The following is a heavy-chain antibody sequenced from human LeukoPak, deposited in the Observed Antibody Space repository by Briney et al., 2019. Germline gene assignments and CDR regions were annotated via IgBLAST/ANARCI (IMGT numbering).Heavy chain of an antibody. CDR2: IGGSGVYT. J-gene: IGHJ4*02. CDR1: GFTFSNYA. V-gene: IGHV3-23*01. Sequence: AGGSLRLSCAASGFTFSNYAMSWVRQAPGKGLEWVSVIGGSGVYTYYRDSVKGRFTISRDNSKNTLYLQMNSLRAEDTAVYYCAKSVGYSSSGPNYWGQGTLVTVSS. CDR3: AKSVGYSSSGPNY. D-gene: IGHD6-13*01.